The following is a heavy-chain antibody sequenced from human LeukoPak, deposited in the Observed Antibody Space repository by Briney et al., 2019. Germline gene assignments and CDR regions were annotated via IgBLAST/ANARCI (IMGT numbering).Heavy chain of an antibody. V-gene: IGHV4-59*01. CDR3: ARERVHFDF. CDR1: GGSTSDYY. CDR2: IYYSGSSYHSGST. Sequence: SGTLSLTSTVSGGSTSDYYWSWIRQPPGKGLEWIGYIYYSGSSYHSGSTNYNPSLKSRVTISVEASENQFSLKLSPGTAADTAVYYCARERVHFDFWGQGTLLSVSS. J-gene: IGHJ4*02.